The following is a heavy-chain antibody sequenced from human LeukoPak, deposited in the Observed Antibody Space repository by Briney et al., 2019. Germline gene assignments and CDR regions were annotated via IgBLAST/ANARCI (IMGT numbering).Heavy chain of an antibody. J-gene: IGHJ6*03. CDR1: GFTFSSYS. V-gene: IGHV3-48*02. CDR2: ISSSSSTI. D-gene: IGHD2-15*01. Sequence: LTGGSLRLFCAASGFTFSSYSMIWVRQAPGEGLECVSYISSSSSTIYYADSVKGRFTISRDNAKNSLYLQMNSLRDEDTAVYYCARDYIHYYYMDVWGKGTTVTVSS. CDR3: ARDYIHYYYMDV.